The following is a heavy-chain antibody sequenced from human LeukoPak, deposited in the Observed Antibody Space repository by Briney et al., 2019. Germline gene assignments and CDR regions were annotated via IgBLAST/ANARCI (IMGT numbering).Heavy chain of an antibody. CDR1: GYTFTSHD. V-gene: IGHV1-8*01. CDR3: ARGDGYYGSGSYNNFDY. CDR2: MNPNSGYT. D-gene: IGHD3-10*01. J-gene: IGHJ4*02. Sequence: GASVKVSCKASGYTFTSHDINWVRQATGQGLEWMGWMNPNSGYTGYAQKFQGRVTMTRNTSISTAYMELSSLRSEDTAVYYCARGDGYYGSGSYNNFDYWGQGTLVTVSS.